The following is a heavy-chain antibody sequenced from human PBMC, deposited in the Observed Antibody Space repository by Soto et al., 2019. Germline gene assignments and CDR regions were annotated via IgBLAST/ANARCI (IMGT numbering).Heavy chain of an antibody. CDR3: ASRSSGWYALPYYYYGMDV. CDR1: GFTFSSYA. J-gene: IGHJ6*02. V-gene: IGHV3-30-3*01. CDR2: ISYDGGNK. Sequence: QVQLVESGGGVVQPGRSLRLSCAASGFTFSSYAMHWVRQAPGKGLEWVAVISYDGGNKYYADSVKGRFTISRDNSKNTLYLQMNSLRAEDTAVYYCASRSSGWYALPYYYYGMDVWGQGTTVTVSS. D-gene: IGHD6-19*01.